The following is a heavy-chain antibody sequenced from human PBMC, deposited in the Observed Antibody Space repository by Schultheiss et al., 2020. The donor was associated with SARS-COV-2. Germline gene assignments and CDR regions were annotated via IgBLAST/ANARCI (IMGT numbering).Heavy chain of an antibody. CDR3: ARDRVVVAATLFRYYYYGMDV. CDR1: GGSISSGGYY. Sequence: SETLSLTCTVSGGSISSGGYYWSWIRQHPGKGLEWIGYIYYSGSTYYNPSLKSRVTISVDTSKNQFSLKLSSVTAADTAVYYCARDRVVVAATLFRYYYYGMDVWGQGTTVTVSS. CDR2: IYYSGST. V-gene: IGHV4-31*03. J-gene: IGHJ6*02. D-gene: IGHD2-15*01.